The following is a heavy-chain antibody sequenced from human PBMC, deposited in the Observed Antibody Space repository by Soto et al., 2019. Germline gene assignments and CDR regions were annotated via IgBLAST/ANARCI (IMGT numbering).Heavy chain of an antibody. J-gene: IGHJ6*03. V-gene: IGHV1-18*01. CDR3: ARVELRYFDWLPQGYYFYYMDV. CDR1: GYTFTSYG. D-gene: IGHD3-9*01. Sequence: QVRLVQSGAAVKKPGASVKVSCKASGYTFTSYGISWVRQAPGQGLEWMGWISAYNGNTNYAQKLQGRVTMTTDTSTSIAYMELRRLRSDDTPVYYCARVELRYFDWLPQGYYFYYMDVWGKGTTVTVSS. CDR2: ISAYNGNT.